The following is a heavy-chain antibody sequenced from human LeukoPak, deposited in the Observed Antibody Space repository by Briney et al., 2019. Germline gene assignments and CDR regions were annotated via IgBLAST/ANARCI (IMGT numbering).Heavy chain of an antibody. Sequence: SVKVPCKASGGTFRSYTISWVRQAPGQGLEWMERIIPILGIANYAQKFQGRVTITADKSTSTAYMELSSLRSEDTAVYYCARDYSFDYWGQGTLVTVSS. CDR2: IIPILGIA. CDR3: ARDYSFDY. J-gene: IGHJ4*02. D-gene: IGHD2-15*01. CDR1: GGTFRSYT. V-gene: IGHV1-69*04.